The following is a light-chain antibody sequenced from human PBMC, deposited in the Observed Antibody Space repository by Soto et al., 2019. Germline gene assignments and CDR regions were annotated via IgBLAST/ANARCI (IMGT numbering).Light chain of an antibody. CDR2: EVS. CDR3: CSYAGSSTHV. CDR1: SSDVGSYNL. Sequence: VLTQPASVSGSPGQSITISCTGTSSDVGSYNLVSWYQQHPGKAPKLMIYEVSKRPSGVSNRLSGSKSGNTASLTISGLQAEDEADYYCCSYAGSSTHVFGTGTKVTVL. J-gene: IGLJ1*01. V-gene: IGLV2-23*02.